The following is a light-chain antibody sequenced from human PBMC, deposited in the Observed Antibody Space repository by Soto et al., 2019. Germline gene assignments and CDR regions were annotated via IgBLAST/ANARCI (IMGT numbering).Light chain of an antibody. CDR1: QSISSW. J-gene: IGKJ4*01. CDR3: HQYSASHT. Sequence: DIQMTQSPSTLSASVGDRIIITCRDSQSISSWLAWYQQKPGKAPKLLIYKASSLESGVPSRFSGSGSGTEFTLTISSLQPDDSATYFCHQYSASHTFGGGTKVEIK. CDR2: KAS. V-gene: IGKV1-5*03.